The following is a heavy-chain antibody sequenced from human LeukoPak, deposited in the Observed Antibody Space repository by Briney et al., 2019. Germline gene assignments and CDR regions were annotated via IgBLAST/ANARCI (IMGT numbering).Heavy chain of an antibody. V-gene: IGHV1-69*13. D-gene: IGHD1-26*01. J-gene: IGHJ4*02. CDR1: GYTFTAYS. Sequence: SVKVSCKASGYTFTAYSIYWVRQAPGQGLEWMGWIIPIFGTANYAQKFQGRVTITADESTSTAYMELSSLRSEDTAVYYCARHPSYSGSYSLDYWGQGTLVTVSS. CDR3: ARHPSYSGSYSLDY. CDR2: IIPIFGTA.